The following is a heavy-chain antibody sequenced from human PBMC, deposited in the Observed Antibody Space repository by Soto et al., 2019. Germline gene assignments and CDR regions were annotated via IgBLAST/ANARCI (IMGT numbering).Heavy chain of an antibody. J-gene: IGHJ5*02. CDR3: AAGHFWGGFSYNEIKWFDP. V-gene: IGHV4-59*01. CDR1: SGSISSYY. D-gene: IGHD3-3*02. CDR2: VYYSGST. Sequence: SETLSLPCSVPSGSISSYYWSWIRQPPGKGLEWIGYVYYSGSTNYNPSLKSRVTISIDTSKNQFSLRRSSVTAADTAVYYCAAGHFWGGFSYNEIKWFDPWGQGTLVTVSS.